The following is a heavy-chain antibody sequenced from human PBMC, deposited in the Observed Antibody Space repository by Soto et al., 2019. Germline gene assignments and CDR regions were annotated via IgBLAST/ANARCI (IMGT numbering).Heavy chain of an antibody. CDR2: ISSSGSTI. D-gene: IGHD4-17*01. V-gene: IGHV3-11*01. Sequence: PGGSLRLSCAASGFTFSDYYMSWIRQAPGKGLEWVSYISSSGSTIYYADSVKGRFTISRDNAKNSLYLQMNSLRAEDTAVYYCASDYPYGGNSFDPWGQGTLVTVSS. J-gene: IGHJ5*02. CDR3: ASDYPYGGNSFDP. CDR1: GFTFSDYY.